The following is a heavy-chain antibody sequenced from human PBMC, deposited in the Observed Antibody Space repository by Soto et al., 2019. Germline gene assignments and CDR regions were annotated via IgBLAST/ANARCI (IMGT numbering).Heavy chain of an antibody. V-gene: IGHV3-23*01. D-gene: IGHD4-17*01. Sequence: GGSLRLSCAASGFMFSSYAMTWVRQAPGKGLEWVSAISGCGCSTYYAGSVKGRFTISRDNPKSTFFLQLHGLRGEDTAVYYCAKLDSGDDPYLGEFDYWGQGTLVTVSS. CDR3: AKLDSGDDPYLGEFDY. J-gene: IGHJ4*02. CDR1: GFMFSSYA. CDR2: ISGCGCST.